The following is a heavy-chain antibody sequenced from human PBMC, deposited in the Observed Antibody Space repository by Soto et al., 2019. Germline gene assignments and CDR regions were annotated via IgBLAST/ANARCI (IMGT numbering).Heavy chain of an antibody. CDR1: GFTFSSYA. CDR2: ITGSGVST. Sequence: GGSLRLSCAASGFTFSSYAMTWVRQAPGKGLEWVSAITGSGVSTYHADSVKGRFTISRDNSANTLYLQMNVLSAEDTAVYYCAKDAKTTSGWFLDSWGPGTLVTVSS. J-gene: IGHJ4*02. CDR3: AKDAKTTSGWFLDS. V-gene: IGHV3-23*01. D-gene: IGHD6-19*01.